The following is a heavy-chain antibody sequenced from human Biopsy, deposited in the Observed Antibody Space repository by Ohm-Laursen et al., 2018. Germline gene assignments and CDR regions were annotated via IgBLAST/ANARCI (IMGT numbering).Heavy chain of an antibody. CDR2: INQAGTT. CDR3: GNEVHGRDY. Sequence: GTLSLTWAVFGNTFSDYQWSWIRQPPGKGLEWIGQINQAGTTNYNPSLKSRVSISADASKYESSLRLTSVTAADTAVYLCGNEVHGRDYWGLGAQVTVSS. CDR1: GNTFSDYQ. D-gene: IGHD2-15*01. V-gene: IGHV4-34*08. J-gene: IGHJ4*02.